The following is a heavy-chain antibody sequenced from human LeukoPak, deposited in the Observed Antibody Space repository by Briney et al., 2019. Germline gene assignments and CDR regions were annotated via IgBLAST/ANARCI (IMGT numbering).Heavy chain of an antibody. CDR1: GFTFSSYS. V-gene: IGHV3-21*01. Sequence: PGGSLRLSCAASGFTFSSYSMNWVRQAPGKGLEWVSSISSSSSYIYYADSVKGRFTISRDNAKNSLYLQMNSLRAEDTAVYYCATDQWELLGFDYWGQGTLVTVSS. CDR3: ATDQWELLGFDY. D-gene: IGHD1-26*01. CDR2: ISSSSSYI. J-gene: IGHJ4*02.